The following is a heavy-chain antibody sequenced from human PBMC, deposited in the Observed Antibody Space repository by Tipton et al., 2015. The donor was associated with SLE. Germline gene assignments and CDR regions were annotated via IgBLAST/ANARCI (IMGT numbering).Heavy chain of an antibody. CDR3: ARAKDWEDGFDV. J-gene: IGHJ3*01. Sequence: TLSLTCTVSGGSIRSSSYYWVWIRQPPGKGLEWIGIIFYSGGTYSNPSLKRRVSMSVDTSKNQFSLELTSVTAADTAVYFCARAKDWEDGFDVWGQGTMVTVSA. V-gene: IGHV4-39*07. CDR1: GGSIRSSSYY. D-gene: IGHD3-9*01. CDR2: IFYSGGT.